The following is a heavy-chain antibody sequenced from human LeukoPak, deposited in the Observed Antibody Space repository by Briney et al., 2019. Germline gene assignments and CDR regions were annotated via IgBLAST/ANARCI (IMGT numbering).Heavy chain of an antibody. CDR3: ARSSSGTRTWIQLAPMVMGSAYFDY. V-gene: IGHV4-31*03. CDR2: IYYSGST. CDR1: GGSISGGGYY. Sequence: SQTLSLTCTVSGGSISGGGYYWSWIRQHPGKGLEWIGYIYYSGSTYYNPSLKSRVTISVDTSKNQFSLKLSSVTAADTAVYYCARSSSGTRTWIQLAPMVMGSAYFDYWGQGTLVTVSS. D-gene: IGHD5-18*01. J-gene: IGHJ4*02.